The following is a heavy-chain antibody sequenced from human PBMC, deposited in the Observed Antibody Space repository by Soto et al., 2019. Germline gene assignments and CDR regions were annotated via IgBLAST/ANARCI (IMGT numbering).Heavy chain of an antibody. CDR1: GFTFSSFP. D-gene: IGHD6-6*01. Sequence: EVQLLESGGGLVQPGGSLRLSCAASGFTFSSFPMSWVRQAPGKGLEWVTGISGGSSSTYYADSVKGRFTISRDNSKNMLYLQMNSLRAEDTAVYFCAKEAARPGAIDYWGQGTLVTVSS. CDR2: ISGGSSST. J-gene: IGHJ4*02. V-gene: IGHV3-23*01. CDR3: AKEAARPGAIDY.